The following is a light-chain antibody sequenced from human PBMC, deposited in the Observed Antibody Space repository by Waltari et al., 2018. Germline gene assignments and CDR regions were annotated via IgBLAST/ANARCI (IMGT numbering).Light chain of an antibody. CDR2: EDS. V-gene: IGLV3-10*01. J-gene: IGLJ3*02. CDR3: YSTDSSGNHRGV. Sequence: SYELTQPPSVSVSPGQTARITCSGAALPKKYAYWYQQKSGQAPVLVIYEDSKRPSGIPERFSGSGSGTMATLTISGAQVEDEADYYCYSTDSSGNHRGVFGGGTKLTVL. CDR1: ALPKKY.